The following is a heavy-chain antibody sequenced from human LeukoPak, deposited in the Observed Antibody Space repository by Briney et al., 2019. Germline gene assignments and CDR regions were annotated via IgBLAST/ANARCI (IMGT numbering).Heavy chain of an antibody. CDR2: VYSGGST. D-gene: IGHD2-2*01. CDR3: ARGLGYCTSTTCLLPFDY. CDR1: GFAVSTYY. J-gene: IGHJ4*02. Sequence: GGSLRLSCAASGFAVSTYYMTWVRQAPGKGLECVSVVYSGGSTYYADSVKGRFTVSRDNSKNTLYLQMNSLRAEDTAMYYCARGLGYCTSTTCLLPFDYWGQGTLVTVSS. V-gene: IGHV3-53*01.